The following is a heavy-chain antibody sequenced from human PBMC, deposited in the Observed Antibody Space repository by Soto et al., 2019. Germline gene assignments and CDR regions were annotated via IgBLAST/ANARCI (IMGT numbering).Heavy chain of an antibody. Sequence: SETLSLTCIVSGGSITSYHLSWVRQPPGKGLEWIASVYYTGTTNYNPSLGSRVTISIDAPENQISLKLTSVTAADTAFYYCARDTVLTGMFDFWGQGTLVTVYS. J-gene: IGHJ4*02. D-gene: IGHD4-17*01. CDR3: ARDTVLTGMFDF. CDR2: VYYTGTT. CDR1: GGSITSYH. V-gene: IGHV4-59*01.